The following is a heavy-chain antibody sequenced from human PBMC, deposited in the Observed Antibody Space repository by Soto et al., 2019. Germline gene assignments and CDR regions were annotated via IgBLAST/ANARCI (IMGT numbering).Heavy chain of an antibody. J-gene: IGHJ4*02. CDR2: IYYSGST. CDR1: GGSISSGGYY. D-gene: IGHD6-6*01. Sequence: KASETLSLTCTVSGGSISSGGYYWSWIRQHPGKGLEWIGYIYYSGSTYYNPSLKSRVTISVDTSKNQFSLKLSSVTAADTAVYYCARDVGSSSGLAFDYWGQGTLVTVSS. CDR3: ARDVGSSSGLAFDY. V-gene: IGHV4-31*03.